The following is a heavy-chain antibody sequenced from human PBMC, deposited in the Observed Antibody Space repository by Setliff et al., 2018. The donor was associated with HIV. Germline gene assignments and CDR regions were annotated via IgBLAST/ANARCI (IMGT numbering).Heavy chain of an antibody. CDR1: GGSISSYY. CDR3: ARVPTSSWYVTTQRTKEYFHH. CDR2: MYSSGST. V-gene: IGHV4-4*07. J-gene: IGHJ1*01. Sequence: SETLSLTCSVSGGSISSYYWSWIRQPAGKGLEWIGRMYSSGSTNYNPSLKSRVTMSVDTSKNQFSLNLSSVTAADTAIYYCARVPTSSWYVTTQRTKEYFHHWGQGTLVTVSS. D-gene: IGHD6-13*01.